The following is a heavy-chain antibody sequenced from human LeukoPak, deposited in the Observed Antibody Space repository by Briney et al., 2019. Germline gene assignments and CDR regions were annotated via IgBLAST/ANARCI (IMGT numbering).Heavy chain of an antibody. J-gene: IGHJ4*02. D-gene: IGHD6-13*01. CDR1: GFTFSSYS. CDR3: AKFIAAPFYFDY. Sequence: GGSLRLSCAASGFTFSSYSMNWVRQAPGKGLEWVSSISRSSNYKYYADSVKGRFTISRDNAKNSLYLQMNSLRAEDTAVYYCAKFIAAPFYFDYWGQGTLVTVSS. V-gene: IGHV3-21*01. CDR2: ISRSSNYK.